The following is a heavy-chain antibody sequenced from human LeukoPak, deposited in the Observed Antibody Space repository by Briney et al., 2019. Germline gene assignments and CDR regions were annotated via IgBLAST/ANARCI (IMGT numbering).Heavy chain of an antibody. Sequence: SGGSLRLSCAASGFTFSDYYMSWIRQAPGKGLEWVSYISSSGSTIYYADSVKGRFAISRDNAKNSLYLQMNSLRAEDTAVYYCARDFYYDSSGSHYWGQGTLVTASS. CDR3: ARDFYYDSSGSHY. J-gene: IGHJ4*02. CDR1: GFTFSDYY. CDR2: ISSSGSTI. V-gene: IGHV3-11*01. D-gene: IGHD3-22*01.